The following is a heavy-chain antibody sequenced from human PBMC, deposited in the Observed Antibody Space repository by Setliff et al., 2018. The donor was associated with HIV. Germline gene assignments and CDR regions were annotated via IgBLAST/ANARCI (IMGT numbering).Heavy chain of an antibody. CDR1: GDSISSNSYY. CDR3: ARVVITRYFQH. V-gene: IGHV4-39*07. CDR2: IYYSGST. D-gene: IGHD3-22*01. Sequence: PSETLSLTCTVSGDSISSNSYYWGWIRQPPGKGLEWIGTIYYSGSTYDNPSLKSRVTISVDTSKNQLSLKLSSVTAADTAVYYCARVVITRYFQHWGQGTQVTVS. J-gene: IGHJ1*01.